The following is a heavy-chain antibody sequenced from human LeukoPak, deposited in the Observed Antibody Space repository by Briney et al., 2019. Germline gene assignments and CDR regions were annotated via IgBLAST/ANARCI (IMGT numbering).Heavy chain of an antibody. Sequence: ASVKVSCKASGYTFSTYDINWVRQAPGRGLEWMGWINPNSGGTNYAQKFQGRVTMTRDTSISTAYMELSRLRSDDTAVYYCARVRLNSGCFDYWGQGTLVTVSS. J-gene: IGHJ4*02. D-gene: IGHD5-12*01. CDR3: ARVRLNSGCFDY. CDR2: INPNSGGT. CDR1: GYTFSTYD. V-gene: IGHV1-2*02.